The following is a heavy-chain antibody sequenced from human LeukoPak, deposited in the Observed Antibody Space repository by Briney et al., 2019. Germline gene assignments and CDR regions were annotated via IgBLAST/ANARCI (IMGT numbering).Heavy chain of an antibody. CDR1: GFTFSNYG. CDR3: ARGGYYYDSSGYFDY. J-gene: IGHJ4*02. Sequence: GGSLRLSCAASGFTFSNYGMSWVRQAPGKGLEWVSGISGSGGSTYYADSVKGRFTISRDNSKNTLYLQMNSLRAEDTAVYYCARGGYYYDSSGYFDYWGQGTLVTVSS. V-gene: IGHV3-23*01. D-gene: IGHD3-22*01. CDR2: ISGSGGST.